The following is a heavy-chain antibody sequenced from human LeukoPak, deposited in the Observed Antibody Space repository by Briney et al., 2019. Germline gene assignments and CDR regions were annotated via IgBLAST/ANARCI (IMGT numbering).Heavy chain of an antibody. Sequence: SETLSLTCAVYGGSFSGYYWSRIRQPPGKGLEWIGEINHSGSTNYNPSLKSRVTIPVDTSKNQFSLKLSSVTAADTAVYYCARTGGVSFFDYWGQGTLVTVSS. J-gene: IGHJ4*02. D-gene: IGHD3-16*01. CDR1: GGSFSGYY. V-gene: IGHV4-34*01. CDR2: INHSGST. CDR3: ARTGGVSFFDY.